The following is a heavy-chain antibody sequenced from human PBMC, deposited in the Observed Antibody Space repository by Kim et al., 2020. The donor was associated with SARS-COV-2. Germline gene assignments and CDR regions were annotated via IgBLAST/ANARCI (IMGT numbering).Heavy chain of an antibody. J-gene: IGHJ4*02. D-gene: IGHD3-22*01. CDR3: AKDPWVGYYDSSGYLKYFDY. V-gene: IGHV3-23*01. Sequence: RFTISRDNSKNTLYLQMNSLRAEDTAVYYCAKDPWVGYYDSSGYLKYFDYWGQGTLVTVSS.